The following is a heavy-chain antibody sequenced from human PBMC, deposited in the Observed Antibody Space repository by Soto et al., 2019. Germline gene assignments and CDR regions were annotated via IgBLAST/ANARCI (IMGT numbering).Heavy chain of an antibody. J-gene: IGHJ4*02. CDR3: ARDKGQMTKDTFDL. Sequence: ASVKVSCKVSGYTLTELSMHWVRQAPGKGLEWMGGFDPEDGETIYAQKFQGRVTMTEDTSTDTAYMELSSLRSDDTAVFYCARDKGQMTKDTFDLWGQGTLVTVSS. V-gene: IGHV1-24*01. CDR2: FDPEDGET. CDR1: GYTLTELS. D-gene: IGHD4-17*01.